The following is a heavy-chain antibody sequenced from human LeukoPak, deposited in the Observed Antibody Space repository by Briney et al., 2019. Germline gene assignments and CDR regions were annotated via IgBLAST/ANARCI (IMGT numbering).Heavy chain of an antibody. D-gene: IGHD4-17*01. CDR2: INPNSGGT. CDR1: GYTFNSHG. V-gene: IGHV1-2*02. J-gene: IGHJ3*02. Sequence: ASVKVSCKASGYTFNSHGITWVRQAPGQGLEWMGWINPNSGGTNYAQKFQGRVTMTRDTSISTAYMELSRLRSDDTAAYYCARIGDLKAFDIWGQGTMVTVSS. CDR3: ARIGDLKAFDI.